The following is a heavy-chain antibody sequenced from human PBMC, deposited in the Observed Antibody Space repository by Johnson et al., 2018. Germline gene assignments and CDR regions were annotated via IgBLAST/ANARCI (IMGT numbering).Heavy chain of an antibody. Sequence: VQLVESGGGLVQPGRSLRLSCTASGFTVGDYAMSWFRQAPGKGLEWVANIKQDGSNKYYADSVKGRLTISRDNAKNSLYLQMNSLRAEDTAVYYCARERDLDSSVVDAFDIWGQGTMVTVSS. J-gene: IGHJ3*02. V-gene: IGHV3-7*01. CDR3: ARERDLDSSVVDAFDI. CDR1: GFTVGDYA. D-gene: IGHD3-22*01. CDR2: IKQDGSNK.